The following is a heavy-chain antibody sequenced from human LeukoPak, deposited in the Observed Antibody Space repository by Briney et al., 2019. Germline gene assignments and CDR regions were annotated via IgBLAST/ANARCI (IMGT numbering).Heavy chain of an antibody. CDR1: GGSISSGGYY. Sequence: SETLSLTCTVSGGSISSGGYYWSWIRQHPGKGLEWIGYIYYSGSTYYNPSLKSRVTISVDTSKNQFSLKPSSVTAADTAVYYCARRGYCSGGSCYTYFDYWGQGTLVTVSS. CDR2: IYYSGST. CDR3: ARRGYCSGGSCYTYFDY. D-gene: IGHD2-15*01. V-gene: IGHV4-31*03. J-gene: IGHJ4*02.